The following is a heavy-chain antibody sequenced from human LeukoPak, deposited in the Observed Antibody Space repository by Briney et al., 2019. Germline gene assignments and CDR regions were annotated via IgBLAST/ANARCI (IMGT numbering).Heavy chain of an antibody. CDR1: GFTVSSNY. D-gene: IGHD1-26*01. V-gene: IGHV3-66*01. CDR3: ARGGHDGTYYLSY. CDR2: IYSCGST. Sequence: PGGSLRLSCAASGFTVSSNYMSWVRKAPGKGLEWVSVIYSCGSTYYADSVKGRFTISRDNSKTTLYLQMNSLRADDTAVYYCARGGHDGTYYLSYWGQGTLVTVSS. J-gene: IGHJ4*02.